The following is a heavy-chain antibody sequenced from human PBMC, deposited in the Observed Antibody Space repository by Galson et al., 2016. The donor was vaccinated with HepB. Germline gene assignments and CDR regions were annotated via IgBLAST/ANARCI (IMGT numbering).Heavy chain of an antibody. CDR1: GFSFSSYN. CDR3: VRETSGFCTSPSCYFDS. D-gene: IGHD2-15*01. CDR2: ITSASRYM. V-gene: IGHV3-21*06. J-gene: IGHJ4*02. Sequence: SLRLSCAASGFSFSSYNMNWVRQAPGKRLEWVAAITSASRYMYYADSVKGRFTISRGNAKNSVSLHMVSLRADDTAVYYCVRETSGFCTSPSCYFDSWGQGILVTVSS.